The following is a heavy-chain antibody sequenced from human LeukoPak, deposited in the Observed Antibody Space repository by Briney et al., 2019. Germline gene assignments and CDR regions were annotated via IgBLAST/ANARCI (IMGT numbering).Heavy chain of an antibody. D-gene: IGHD3-10*01. CDR1: GFIFTDYW. J-gene: IGHJ4*02. CDR2: IKEDGSEK. V-gene: IGHV3-7*01. Sequence: GGSLRLSCAASGFIFTDYWMYWVRQAPGRGLAWVANIKEDGSEKNYVDSVKGRFTISRDNAKNSLYLQMNSLRVEDTAVYYCARGPPYGSRSDYFDYWGQGTLVTVSS. CDR3: ARGPPYGSRSDYFDY.